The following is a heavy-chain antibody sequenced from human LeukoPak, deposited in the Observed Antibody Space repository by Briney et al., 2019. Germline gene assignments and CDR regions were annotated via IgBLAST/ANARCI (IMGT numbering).Heavy chain of an antibody. D-gene: IGHD2-2*01. V-gene: IGHV4-39*01. Sequence: PSETLSITCTVSGGSISSSTHYWGWIRQPPGKGLEWMGSIYYSGTTYYSPSLKSRVTISVDMSKNQFSLRLSSVTAADTAAYYCARSYCSSSCYAVGAFAIWGQGTVVTVSS. CDR1: GGSISSSTHY. J-gene: IGHJ3*02. CDR3: ARSYCSSSCYAVGAFAI. CDR2: IYYSGTT.